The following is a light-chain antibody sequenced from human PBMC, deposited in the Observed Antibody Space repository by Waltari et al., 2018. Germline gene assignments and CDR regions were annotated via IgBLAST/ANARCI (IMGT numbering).Light chain of an antibody. J-gene: IGKJ2*01. CDR2: GAS. CDR3: QQYGSSPET. Sequence: ELVLTQSPGTLSLSPGDRATLSCRASQSVSSTYLAWYQQTPGQAPSLLIYGASSRATGIPDRFSGSGSGTDFTLTISRLEPEDFAVYYCQQYGSSPETFGQGTKLEIK. CDR1: QSVSSTY. V-gene: IGKV3-20*01.